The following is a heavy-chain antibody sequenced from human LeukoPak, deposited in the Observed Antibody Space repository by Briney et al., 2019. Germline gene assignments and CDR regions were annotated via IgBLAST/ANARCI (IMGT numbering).Heavy chain of an antibody. J-gene: IGHJ6*02. V-gene: IGHV3-74*01. Sequence: GWSLRLSRAASLLTLSSYLMHWVRQAPGKEPVWVSRINSDGSSTRYADAVKGRFTHSRDNAKDTVYLQMNSLRAEDTTVYYCVRGYYYGMDVWGQGTTVTVSS. CDR1: LLTLSSYL. CDR3: VRGYYYGMDV. CDR2: INSDGSST.